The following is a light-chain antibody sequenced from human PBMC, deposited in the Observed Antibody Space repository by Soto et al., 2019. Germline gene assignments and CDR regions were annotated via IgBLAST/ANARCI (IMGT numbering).Light chain of an antibody. CDR3: QHSYGTPRT. CDR2: DAS. J-gene: IGKJ1*01. CDR1: QSISSW. Sequence: DIQMTQSPSTLSASVGDRVTITCRASQSISSWLAWYQQEPEKAPKLLIYDASTLESGVPSRFSGSGSGTEFTLTITSLQPEDSATYYCQHSYGTPRTFGQGTKVDIK. V-gene: IGKV1-5*01.